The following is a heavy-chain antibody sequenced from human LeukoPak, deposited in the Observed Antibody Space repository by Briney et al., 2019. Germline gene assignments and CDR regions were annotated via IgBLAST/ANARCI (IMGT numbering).Heavy chain of an antibody. J-gene: IGHJ6*02. D-gene: IGHD2-2*01. CDR1: GGSISSYY. Sequence: SETLSLTCTVSGGSISSYYWSWIRQPPGKGLEWIGEINHSGSTNYNPSLKSRVTISVDTSKNQFSLRLTSVTAADTAVYYCARAPGARTSWDEDARYYYYNGLDVWGQGTTVTVSS. CDR2: INHSGST. CDR3: ARAPGARTSWDEDARYYYYNGLDV. V-gene: IGHV4-34*01.